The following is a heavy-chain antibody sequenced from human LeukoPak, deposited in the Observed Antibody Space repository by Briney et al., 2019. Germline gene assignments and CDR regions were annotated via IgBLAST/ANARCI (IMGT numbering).Heavy chain of an antibody. J-gene: IGHJ5*02. CDR2: INWNGGST. CDR1: GFTFDDYG. Sequence: GESLKISCAASGFTFDDYGMSWVRQAPGKGLEWVSGINWNGGSTGYADSVKGRFTISRDNAKNSLYLQMNSLRAEDTALYYCARTWGTATDYYDSSGYYYLPWFDPWGQGTLVTVSS. CDR3: ARTWGTATDYYDSSGYYYLPWFDP. D-gene: IGHD3-22*01. V-gene: IGHV3-20*04.